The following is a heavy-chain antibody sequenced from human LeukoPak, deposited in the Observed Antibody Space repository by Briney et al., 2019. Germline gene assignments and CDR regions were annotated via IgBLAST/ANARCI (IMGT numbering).Heavy chain of an antibody. J-gene: IGHJ6*03. CDR2: ISSSSSYI. CDR1: GFTFSSYS. V-gene: IGHV3-21*04. CDR3: ARGLRPPFYYYYYMDV. Sequence: GGSLRLSCAASGFTFSSYSMNWVRQAPGKGLEWVSSISSSSSYIYYADSVKGRFTISRDNAKNSLYLQMNSLRAEDTAVYYCARGLRPPFYYYYYMDVWGKGTTVTISS.